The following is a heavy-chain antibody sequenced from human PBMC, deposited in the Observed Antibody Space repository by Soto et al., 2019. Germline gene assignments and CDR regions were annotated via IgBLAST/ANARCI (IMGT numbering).Heavy chain of an antibody. CDR3: ARAVGEYSGYDGFDY. D-gene: IGHD5-12*01. CDR2: IYYSGST. Sequence: SETLSLTCTVSGGYISSYYLSWIRQPPGKGLEWIGYIYYSGSTNYNPSLKSRVTISVDTSKNQFSLKLSSVTAADTAVYYCARAVGEYSGYDGFDYWGQGTLVTVSS. V-gene: IGHV4-59*01. CDR1: GGYISSYY. J-gene: IGHJ4*02.